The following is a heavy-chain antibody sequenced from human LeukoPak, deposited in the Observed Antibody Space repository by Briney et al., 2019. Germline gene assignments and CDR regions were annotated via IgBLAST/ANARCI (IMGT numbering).Heavy chain of an antibody. J-gene: IGHJ3*02. CDR3: AKDTARSIAAAPGDI. CDR2: IGTSSSTI. CDR1: GFTFSTYT. D-gene: IGHD6-13*01. V-gene: IGHV3-48*04. Sequence: GGSLRLSCAASGFTFSTYTMNWVRQPPGKGLEWVSNIGTSSSTIYYADSVKGRFTISRDNAKNSLYLQMNSLRAEDTALYYCAKDTARSIAAAPGDIWGQGTMVTVSS.